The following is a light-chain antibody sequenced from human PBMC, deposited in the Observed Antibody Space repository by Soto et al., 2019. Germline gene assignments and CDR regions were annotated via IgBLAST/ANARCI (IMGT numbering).Light chain of an antibody. CDR2: DDS. CDR3: QVWDSSTDHNYV. V-gene: IGLV3-21*02. CDR1: NIGSKG. Sequence: YELTQPPSVSVAPGQTARITCGGDNIGSKGVHWYQQKPGQAPVLVVYDDSDRPSGIPERFSGSNSGNTATLTISKVEAGDEADYHCQVWDSSTDHNYVFGTGTKV. J-gene: IGLJ1*01.